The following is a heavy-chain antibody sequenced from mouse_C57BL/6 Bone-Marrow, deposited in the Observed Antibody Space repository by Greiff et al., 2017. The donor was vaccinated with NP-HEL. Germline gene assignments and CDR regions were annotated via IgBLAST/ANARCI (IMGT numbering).Heavy chain of an antibody. Sequence: EVKLMESGGGLVQPGGSLKLSCAASGFTFSDYYMYWVRQTPEKRLEWVAYISNGGGSTYYPDTVKGRFTISRDNAKNTLYLQMSRLKSEDTAMYDCARNPYYYGSSYGYFDVWGTGTTVTVSS. D-gene: IGHD1-1*01. CDR3: ARNPYYYGSSYGYFDV. CDR1: GFTFSDYY. J-gene: IGHJ1*03. V-gene: IGHV5-12*01. CDR2: ISNGGGST.